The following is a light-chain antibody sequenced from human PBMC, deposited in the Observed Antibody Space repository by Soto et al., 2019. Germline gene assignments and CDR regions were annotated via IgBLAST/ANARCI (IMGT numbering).Light chain of an antibody. Sequence: EIVFTHSPGTLSLSPLERATHSFRSSQSVSNNYLAWYQQKPGQAPRLLIYGASNRATGIPDRFSGGGSGTDFTLTISRLEPEDFAVYYCQQFSSYPLTFGGGTKVDIK. CDR3: QQFSSYPLT. J-gene: IGKJ4*01. CDR2: GAS. V-gene: IGKV3-20*01. CDR1: QSVSNNY.